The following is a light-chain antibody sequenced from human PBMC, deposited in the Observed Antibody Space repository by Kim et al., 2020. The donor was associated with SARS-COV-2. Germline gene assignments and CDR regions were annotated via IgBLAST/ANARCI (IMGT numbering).Light chain of an antibody. CDR1: TSNIGSNT. CDR2: SNN. CDR3: AAWEDSLNGYV. V-gene: IGLV1-44*01. J-gene: IGLJ1*01. Sequence: GQRVTISCSGRTSNIGSNTVNWSQQQQGTATKPLSYSNNQRPPGVPVRFSGSNSGTSASLAISGFKSEDEDDYYCAAWEDSLNGYVFGTGTKVTVL.